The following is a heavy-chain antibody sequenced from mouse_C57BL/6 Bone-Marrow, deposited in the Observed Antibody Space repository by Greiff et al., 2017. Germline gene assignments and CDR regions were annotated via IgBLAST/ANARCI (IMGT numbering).Heavy chain of an antibody. J-gene: IGHJ2*01. CDR2: IYPGDGDT. D-gene: IGHD1-1*01. Sequence: QVQLQQSGAELVKPGASVKISCKASGYAFSSYWMNWVKQRPGKGLEWIGQIYPGDGDTNYNGKFKGKATLTADKSSSTAYMQLSSLTSEDSAVYFCARGIYYGSSYFDYWGQGTTLTVSS. V-gene: IGHV1-80*01. CDR3: ARGIYYGSSYFDY. CDR1: GYAFSSYW.